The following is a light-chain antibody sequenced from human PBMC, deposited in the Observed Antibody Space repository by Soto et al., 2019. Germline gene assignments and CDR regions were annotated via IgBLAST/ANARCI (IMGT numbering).Light chain of an antibody. J-gene: IGKJ1*01. Sequence: AIRMTQSPSSLSASTGDRVTITCRASQDVSGYVAWYQQKPGKPPRLLIYAASTLQTGVPSRFSGSGSGTDFTLTITCLQSEDYATYYCQQYSSRATFGQGTKVDIK. CDR2: AAS. CDR1: QDVSGY. V-gene: IGKV1-8*01. CDR3: QQYSSRAT.